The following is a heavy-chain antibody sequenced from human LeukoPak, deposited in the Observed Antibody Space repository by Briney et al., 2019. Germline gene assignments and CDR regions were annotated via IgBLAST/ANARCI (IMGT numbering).Heavy chain of an antibody. V-gene: IGHV4-59*12. J-gene: IGHJ5*02. D-gene: IGHD2-2*01. CDR1: GGSISSYY. Sequence: SETLSLTCTVSGGSISSYYWSWIRQPPGKGLEWIGYIYYSGSTNYNPSLKSRVTISVDTSKNQFSLRLSSATAADTAVYYCARVYKYCSSISCYRFDPWGQGTLVTVSS. CDR2: IYYSGST. CDR3: ARVYKYCSSISCYRFDP.